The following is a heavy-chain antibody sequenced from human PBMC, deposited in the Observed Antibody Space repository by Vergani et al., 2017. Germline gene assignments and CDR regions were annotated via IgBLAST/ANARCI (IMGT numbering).Heavy chain of an antibody. CDR3: ARTESFILRYFHWAL. CDR2: IYHSGGA. D-gene: IGHD3-9*01. CDR1: DVISNGHY. Sequence: QVQLQESGPGLVKPSETLSLICDVFDVISNGHYWGWIRQSPGKGLEWIGNIYHSGGAYYNPSLKGRVTISVDTSKNQFSLEVTSVTAADTAIYFCARTESFILRYFHWALWGQGTLVTVSS. J-gene: IGHJ4*02. V-gene: IGHV4-38-2*01.